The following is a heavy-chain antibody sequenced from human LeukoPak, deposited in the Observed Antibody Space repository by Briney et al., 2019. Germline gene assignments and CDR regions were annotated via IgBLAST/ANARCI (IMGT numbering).Heavy chain of an antibody. Sequence: GGSLRLSCAASGFTFTSYWMTWVRQAPGKGLEWVATIKNDGSERYYVDSVKGRFTISRDNAKNSLYLQMNSLRAEDTALYYCAKEKSPPYCSGGSCNWYFDLWGRGTLVTVSS. V-gene: IGHV3-7*03. CDR2: IKNDGSER. D-gene: IGHD2-15*01. CDR1: GFTFTSYW. J-gene: IGHJ2*01. CDR3: AKEKSPPYCSGGSCNWYFDL.